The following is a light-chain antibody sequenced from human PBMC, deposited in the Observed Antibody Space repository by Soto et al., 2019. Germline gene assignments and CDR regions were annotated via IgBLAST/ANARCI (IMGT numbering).Light chain of an antibody. V-gene: IGKV3-15*01. CDR3: QLNYNWWT. Sequence: EIVMTQSPDTLSVSPGERATLSCRASQSVSSNLAWYQQKPGQAPRLLIYSASTRATGIPARFSASGSGTEFTLTISSLQSEDFAVYYCQLNYNWWTFGQGTKV. CDR1: QSVSSN. J-gene: IGKJ1*01. CDR2: SAS.